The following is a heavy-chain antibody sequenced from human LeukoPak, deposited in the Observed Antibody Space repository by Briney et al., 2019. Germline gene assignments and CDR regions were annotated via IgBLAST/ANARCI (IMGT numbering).Heavy chain of an antibody. CDR2: LVYDARS. J-gene: IGHJ4*02. D-gene: IGHD6-25*01. CDR1: GFPFSSYG. Sequence: GSLRLSCAASGFPFSSYGMHWVRQAPGKGLEWVARLVYDARSDYANSVKGRFSISRDDSKDTLFLDMSNLRVEDTALYYCARDLSAAFDFWGQGVLVTVSS. V-gene: IGHV3-33*01. CDR3: ARDLSAAFDF.